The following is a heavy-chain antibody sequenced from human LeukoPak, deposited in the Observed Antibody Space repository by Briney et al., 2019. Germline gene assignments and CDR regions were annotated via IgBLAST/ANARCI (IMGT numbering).Heavy chain of an antibody. D-gene: IGHD1-26*01. V-gene: IGHV3-72*01. CDR3: ARGERHNHDTLFDC. CDR2: IRNKANSHTT. Sequence: GGSLRLSCAVSGFTFSDHYMDWVRQAPGKGLEWVGRIRNKANSHTTEYAASVKGRFTISRDDSKNSLYLQMNSLKTEDTAVYFCARGERHNHDTLFDCWGQGTLVTVSS. J-gene: IGHJ4*02. CDR1: GFTFSDHY.